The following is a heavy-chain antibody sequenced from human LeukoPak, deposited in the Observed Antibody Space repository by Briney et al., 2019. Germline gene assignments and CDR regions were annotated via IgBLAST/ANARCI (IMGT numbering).Heavy chain of an antibody. D-gene: IGHD3-3*01. CDR2: IYYSGST. CDR1: GGSISSSSYY. CDR3: ARDFRGGYDFWSSYYTPYYFDY. Sequence: SETLSLTCTVSGGSISSSSYYWGWIRQPPGKGLEWIGSIYYSGSTYYNPSLKSRVTISVDTSKNQFSLKLSSVTAADTVVYYCARDFRGGYDFWSSYYTPYYFDYWGQGTLVTVSP. V-gene: IGHV4-39*07. J-gene: IGHJ4*02.